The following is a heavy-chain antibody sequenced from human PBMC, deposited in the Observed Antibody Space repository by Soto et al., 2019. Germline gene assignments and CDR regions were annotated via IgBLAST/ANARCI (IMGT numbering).Heavy chain of an antibody. Sequence: QVQLEQSGAEVKQPGSSVRVSCKASGGTFSNSAISWVRQAPGQGLEWMGGIMPIFRTPDYAQKFQGRVTISADESTSTAYMELNGLRSDDTAVYYCARDKERLLLGGNYYYILDVWGQGTTVTVSS. V-gene: IGHV1-69*12. J-gene: IGHJ6*02. CDR1: GGTFSNSA. CDR3: ARDKERLLLGGNYYYILDV. D-gene: IGHD6-25*01. CDR2: IMPIFRTP.